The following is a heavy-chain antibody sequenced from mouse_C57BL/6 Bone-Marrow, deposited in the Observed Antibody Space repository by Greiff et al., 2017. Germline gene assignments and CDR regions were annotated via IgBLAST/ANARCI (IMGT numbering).Heavy chain of an antibody. Sequence: QVQLKQSGPGLVQPSQSLSITCTVSGFSLTSSGVHWVRQSPGKGLEWLGVIWRGGSTDYNAAFMSRLSITKDNAKSQVFCKMNSLQADDTAIYYCAKKWGYGSSYGYAMDYWGQGTSVTVSS. CDR3: AKKWGYGSSYGYAMDY. CDR1: GFSLTSSG. D-gene: IGHD1-1*01. V-gene: IGHV2-5*01. J-gene: IGHJ4*01. CDR2: IWRGGST.